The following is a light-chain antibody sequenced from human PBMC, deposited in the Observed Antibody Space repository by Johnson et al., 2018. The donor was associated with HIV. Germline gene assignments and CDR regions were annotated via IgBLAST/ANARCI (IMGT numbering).Light chain of an antibody. CDR3: GTWDSSLGAYV. J-gene: IGLJ1*01. Sequence: SMLTQPPSVSAAPGQKVTISCSGSSSKIGKNYVSWYQQFPGTAPKLLIHENKKRPSGIPDRFSGSKSGTSATLDITGLQTGDEADYYCGTWDSSLGAYVFGTGSKVTVL. CDR1: SSKIGKNY. CDR2: ENK. V-gene: IGLV1-51*02.